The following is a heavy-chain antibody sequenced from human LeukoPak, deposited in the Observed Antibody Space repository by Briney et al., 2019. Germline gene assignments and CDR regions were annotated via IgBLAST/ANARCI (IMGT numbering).Heavy chain of an antibody. D-gene: IGHD4-23*01. CDR2: ISHSGSEK. Sequence: GGSLRLSCAASGLTLSTFYMYWVRQAPGKGLEWVALISHSGSEKYYADSVEGRFTFSRENSRNTLYLQMNSLRAEETAVYYCARDARDGYGGNPFDYWGQGTLVTVSS. CDR1: GLTLSTFY. V-gene: IGHV3-30-3*01. J-gene: IGHJ4*02. CDR3: ARDARDGYGGNPFDY.